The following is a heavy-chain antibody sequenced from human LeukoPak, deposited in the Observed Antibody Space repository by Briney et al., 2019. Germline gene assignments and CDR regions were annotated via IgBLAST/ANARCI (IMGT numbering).Heavy chain of an antibody. J-gene: IGHJ4*02. D-gene: IGHD3-10*01. Sequence: PGGSLRLSCAASGFTFSSYGMHWVRQAPGKGLEWVAFIRYGGSNKYYADSVKGRFTISRDNSKNTLYLQMNSLRGEDTAVYYCAKDTMERLFDYWGQGTLVTVSS. CDR2: IRYGGSNK. CDR1: GFTFSSYG. V-gene: IGHV3-30*02. CDR3: AKDTMERLFDY.